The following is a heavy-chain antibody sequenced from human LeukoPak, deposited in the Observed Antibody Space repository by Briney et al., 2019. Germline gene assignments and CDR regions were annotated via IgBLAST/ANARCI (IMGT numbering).Heavy chain of an antibody. CDR2: ISWNSGSI. J-gene: IGHJ4*02. CDR3: AKAGIAAAYYFDY. V-gene: IGHV3-9*03. Sequence: GRSLRLSCAASGFTFDDYAMHWVRQAPGKGLEWGSGISWNSGSIGYAGSVKGRFTISRDNAKNSLYLQMNSLRAEDMALYYCAKAGIAAAYYFDYWGQGTLVTVSS. CDR1: GFTFDDYA. D-gene: IGHD6-13*01.